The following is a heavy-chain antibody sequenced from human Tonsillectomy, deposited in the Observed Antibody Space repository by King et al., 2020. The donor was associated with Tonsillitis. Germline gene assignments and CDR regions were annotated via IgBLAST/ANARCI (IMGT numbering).Heavy chain of an antibody. Sequence: QLVQSGAEVKKPGASVKVSCKASGYTFTNYAIHWVRQAPGQRLEXXXXXXXXXXXXKXXXXFQGRVTITRDTSASTAYMGLGSLXSEDTAVYYCARDSCSDGSCYYSFDYWGQGTLVTVSS. J-gene: IGHJ4*02. CDR2: XXXXXXXX. CDR1: GYTFTNYA. D-gene: IGHD2-15*01. CDR3: ARDSCSDGSCYYSFDY. V-gene: IGHV1-3*01.